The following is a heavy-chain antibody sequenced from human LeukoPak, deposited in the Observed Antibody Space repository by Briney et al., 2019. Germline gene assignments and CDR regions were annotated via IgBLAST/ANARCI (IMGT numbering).Heavy chain of an antibody. CDR1: GGTFSSYA. Sequence: ASVKVSCKASGGTFSSYAISWVRQAPGQGLEWMGRIIPILGVANYAQKFQGRVTITADKSTSTAYMELSSLRSEDTAVYYCAAVRTTVTTGENWFDPWGQGTLVTVSS. J-gene: IGHJ5*02. CDR3: AAVRTTVTTGENWFDP. V-gene: IGHV1-69*04. CDR2: IIPILGVA. D-gene: IGHD4-17*01.